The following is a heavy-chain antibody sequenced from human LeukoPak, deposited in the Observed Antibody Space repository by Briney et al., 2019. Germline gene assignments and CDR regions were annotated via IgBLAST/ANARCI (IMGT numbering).Heavy chain of an antibody. CDR3: AKRVPYTRSSVYFDY. CDR1: GFTFSSYG. D-gene: IGHD6-6*01. CDR2: ISDDGRST. Sequence: PGGSLRLSWAASGFTFSSYGMSWVRQAPGKGLEWVSSISDDGRSTYYADSVKGRFTISKDNSKNTMYLQMNNLRAEDTAIYYCAKRVPYTRSSVYFDYWGQGTLVTVSS. J-gene: IGHJ4*02. V-gene: IGHV3-23*01.